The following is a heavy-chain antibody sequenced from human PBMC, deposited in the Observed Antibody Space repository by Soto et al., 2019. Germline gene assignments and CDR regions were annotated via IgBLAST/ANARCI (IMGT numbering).Heavy chain of an antibody. J-gene: IGHJ2*01. Sequence: QVQLVQSGADVKKPGTSVKVSCKAAGYSFTNYCMYWVRQAPGQGLEWMGMINPRTGSTRYAQKFQDRVTLTRDTSTTTVYMALRTLISDDTAVYYCARDGGLLTASWHYDLWGPGTLVTVSS. D-gene: IGHD2-15*01. CDR2: INPRTGST. CDR3: ARDGGLLTASWHYDL. CDR1: GYSFTNYC. V-gene: IGHV1-46*01.